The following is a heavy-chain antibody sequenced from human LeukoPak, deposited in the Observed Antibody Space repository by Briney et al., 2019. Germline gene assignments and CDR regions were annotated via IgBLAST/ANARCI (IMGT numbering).Heavy chain of an antibody. CDR3: TTWPAAHLKFDY. V-gene: IGHV3-15*01. D-gene: IGHD2-2*01. Sequence: PGGSLRLSCAASGFTFSNAWMSWVRQAPGKGLEWVGRIKSKTDGGTTDYAAPVKGRFTISRDVSKNTLYLQMNSLKTEDTAVYYCTTWPAAHLKFDYWGQGTLVTVSS. J-gene: IGHJ4*02. CDR1: GFTFSNAW. CDR2: IKSKTDGGTT.